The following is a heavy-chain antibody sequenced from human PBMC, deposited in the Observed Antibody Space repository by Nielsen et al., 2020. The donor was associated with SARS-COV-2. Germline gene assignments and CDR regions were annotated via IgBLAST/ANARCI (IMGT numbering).Heavy chain of an antibody. J-gene: IGHJ6*02. CDR3: ASIVGAIYYYGMDV. CDR1: GFTFRSYE. D-gene: IGHD1-26*01. V-gene: IGHV3-48*03. Sequence: GGSLRLSCAASGFTFRSYEMNWVRQAPGKGLEWVSYISSSGSTIYYADSVKGRFTISRDNAKNSLYLQMNSLRAEDTAVYYCASIVGAIYYYGMDVWGQGTTVTVSS. CDR2: ISSSGSTI.